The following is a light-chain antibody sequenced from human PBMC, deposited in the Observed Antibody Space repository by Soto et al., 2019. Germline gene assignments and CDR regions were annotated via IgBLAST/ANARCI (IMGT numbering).Light chain of an antibody. CDR2: GNS. V-gene: IGLV1-40*01. CDR1: SSNIGAGYD. Sequence: QSVLTQPPSVSGAPGQRVTIPGTGSSSNIGAGYDVHWYQQLPGTAPKLLIYGNSNRPSGVPDRFSGSKSGTSASLAITGLQAEDEADYYCQSYDSSLSAVVFGGGTKVTVL. J-gene: IGLJ2*01. CDR3: QSYDSSLSAVV.